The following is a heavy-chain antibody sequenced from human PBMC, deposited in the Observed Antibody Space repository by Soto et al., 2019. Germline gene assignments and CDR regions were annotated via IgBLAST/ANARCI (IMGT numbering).Heavy chain of an antibody. CDR3: ARVKEVVAPPRYYYYGMDV. V-gene: IGHV1-8*01. CDR1: GYTFTSYD. J-gene: IGHJ6*02. D-gene: IGHD3-22*01. Sequence: GASVKVSCKASGYTFTSYDINWVRQATGQGLEWMGWMNPNSGNTGYAQKFQGRVTMTRNTSISTAYMELSSLRSEDTAVYYCARVKEVVAPPRYYYYGMDVWGQGTTVTVYS. CDR2: MNPNSGNT.